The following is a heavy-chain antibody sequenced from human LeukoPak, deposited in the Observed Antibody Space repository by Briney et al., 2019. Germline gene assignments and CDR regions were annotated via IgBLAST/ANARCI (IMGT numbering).Heavy chain of an antibody. CDR3: ARYSSSWFIDY. CDR1: GYSISSSNW. J-gene: IGHJ4*02. V-gene: IGHV4-28*06. CDR2: IYYSGST. D-gene: IGHD6-13*01. Sequence: PSDTLSLTCAVSGYSISSSNWWGWIRQPPGEGLEWIGYIYYSGSTNYNPSLKSRVTMSVDTSKNQFSLKLSSVTALDTAVYYCARYSSSWFIDYWGQGTLVTVSS.